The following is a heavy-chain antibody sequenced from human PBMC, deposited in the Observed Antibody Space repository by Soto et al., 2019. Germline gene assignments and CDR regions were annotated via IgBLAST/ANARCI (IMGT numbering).Heavy chain of an antibody. V-gene: IGHV3-30*18. J-gene: IGHJ4*02. D-gene: IGHD3-22*01. CDR2: ISYDGSNK. CDR1: GFTFSSYG. CDR3: AKGHYYDSSGYYER. Sequence: GGSLRLSCAASGFTFSSYGMHWVRQAPGKGLERVAVISYDGSNKYYADSAKGRFTIFRDNSKNTLYLQLNSMSAEATAVYHCAKGHYYDSSGYYERWGQGSLVTVSS.